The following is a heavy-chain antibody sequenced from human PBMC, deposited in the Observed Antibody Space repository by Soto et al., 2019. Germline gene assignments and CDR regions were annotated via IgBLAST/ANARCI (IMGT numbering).Heavy chain of an antibody. J-gene: IGHJ5*02. CDR1: GFTFSSYA. V-gene: IGHV3-30-3*01. Sequence: GGSLRLSCAASGFTFSSYAMHWVRQAPGKGLEWVAVISYDGSNKYYADSVKGRFTISRDNSKNTLYLQMNSLRAEDTAVYYCARDNPKPHCSSTSCDRNNWFDPWGQGTLVTVSS. CDR2: ISYDGSNK. CDR3: ARDNPKPHCSSTSCDRNNWFDP. D-gene: IGHD2-2*01.